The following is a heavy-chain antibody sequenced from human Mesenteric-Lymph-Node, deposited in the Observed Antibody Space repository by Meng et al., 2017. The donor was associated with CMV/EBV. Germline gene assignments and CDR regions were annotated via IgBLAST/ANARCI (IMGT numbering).Heavy chain of an antibody. CDR1: GGSLSGYY. J-gene: IGHJ5*02. V-gene: IGHV4-34*12. CDR2: IFYTGST. CDR3: ARVDIMTTFLLDL. D-gene: IGHD4-11*01. Sequence: SETLSLTCAVNGGSLSGYYWGWIRQSPGKGLEWIGSIFYTGSTYYNPSLQSRLTISLDTSNNQFSLKLTSVTAADTAVYYCARVDIMTTFLLDLWGQGTLVTVSS.